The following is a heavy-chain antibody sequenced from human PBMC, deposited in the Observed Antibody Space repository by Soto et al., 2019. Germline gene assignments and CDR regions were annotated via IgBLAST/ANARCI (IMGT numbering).Heavy chain of an antibody. CDR3: AKDSRGFRGYPAY. V-gene: IGHV3-30*18. J-gene: IGHJ4*02. CDR1: GFTFSNYG. CDR2: ISDDGSSK. D-gene: IGHD5-12*01. Sequence: GGSLRLSCAACGFTFSNYGIHWVRQAPGKGLEWVAIISDDGSSKYYADSVKGRFTISRDNSKNTVYLQMNSLRAEDTALYYCAKDSRGFRGYPAYWGQGTLVTVSS.